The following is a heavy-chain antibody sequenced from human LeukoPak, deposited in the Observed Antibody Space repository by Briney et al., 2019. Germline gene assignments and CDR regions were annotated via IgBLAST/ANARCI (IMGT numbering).Heavy chain of an antibody. V-gene: IGHV4-59*01. CDR1: GDSISSYY. Sequence: SETLSLTCTVSGDSISSYYWSWIRQPPGKGLEWIGYIYYSGSTNYNPSLKSRVTISVDTSKNQFSLNLSSVTAADTAVYYCASVGTAMVTFDYWGQGTLVTVSS. D-gene: IGHD5-18*01. CDR2: IYYSGST. J-gene: IGHJ4*02. CDR3: ASVGTAMVTFDY.